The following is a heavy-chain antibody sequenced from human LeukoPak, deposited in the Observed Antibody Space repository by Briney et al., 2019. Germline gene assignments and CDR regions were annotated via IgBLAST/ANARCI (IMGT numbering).Heavy chain of an antibody. D-gene: IGHD1-1*01. V-gene: IGHV3-23*01. CDR2: ISGSGANS. J-gene: IGHJ1*01. Sequence: GGSLRLSCEGSGFTFSNYWMSWVRQAPGKGLEWVSGISGSGANSYCADSVKGRFTISRDNSKNTLYLQMNSLRADDTAVYYCARALSQQLIRYSQDWGQGTLVTVSS. CDR3: ARALSQQLIRYSQD. CDR1: GFTFSNYW.